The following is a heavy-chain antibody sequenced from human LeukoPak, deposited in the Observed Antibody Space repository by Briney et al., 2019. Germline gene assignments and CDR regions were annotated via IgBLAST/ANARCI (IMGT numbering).Heavy chain of an antibody. V-gene: IGHV7-4-1*02. D-gene: IGHD4-17*01. CDR3: VRDFRSVTTHNY. CDR1: GYTFTSYA. Sequence: ASVSVSCKASGYTFTSYAMNWVRQAPGQGLELMGWLNTNTGNPTYAHVFTGRFVFSLDTSVSTAYLQISSLKSEDTAVYYFVRDFRSVTTHNYWGQGTLVTVSS. J-gene: IGHJ4*02. CDR2: LNTNTGNP.